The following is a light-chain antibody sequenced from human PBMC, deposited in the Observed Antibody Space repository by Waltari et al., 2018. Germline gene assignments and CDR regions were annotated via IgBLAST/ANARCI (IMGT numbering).Light chain of an antibody. CDR3: QQYNNYTPKT. Sequence: IQVTQSPSTLSASVGDRVTITCRATQSISNWLAWYQQKPGKAPKRLIYKASTLESEVPSRFSGSGSGTEFTLTISSLQPDDFATYFCQQYNNYTPKTFGQGTKVDIK. J-gene: IGKJ1*01. V-gene: IGKV1-5*01. CDR2: KAS. CDR1: QSISNW.